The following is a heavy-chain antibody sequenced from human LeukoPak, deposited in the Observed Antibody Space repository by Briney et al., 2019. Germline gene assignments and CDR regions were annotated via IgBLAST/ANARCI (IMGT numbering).Heavy chain of an antibody. D-gene: IGHD6-19*01. CDR3: AREKGSGWYVGY. J-gene: IGHJ4*02. CDR2: IYYSGST. V-gene: IGHV4-59*12. CDR1: GGSISSYY. Sequence: SETLSLTCTVSGGSISSYYWSWIRQPPGKGLEWIGYIYYSGSTNYNPSLKSRVTISVDTSKNQFSLKLSSVTAADTAVYYCAREKGSGWYVGYWGQGTLVTVSS.